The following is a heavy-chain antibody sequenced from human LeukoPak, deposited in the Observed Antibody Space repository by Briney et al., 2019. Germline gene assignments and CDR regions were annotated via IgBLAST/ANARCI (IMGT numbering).Heavy chain of an antibody. J-gene: IGHJ4*02. D-gene: IGHD1-26*01. V-gene: IGHV3-30*04. Sequence: GGSLRLSCAASGFTFSSYAMHWVRRAPGKGLEWVAVISYDGSNKYYADSVKGGFTISRDNSKNTLYLQMNSLRAEDTAVYYCARDPREGIYYFDYWGQGTLVTVSS. CDR3: ARDPREGIYYFDY. CDR2: ISYDGSNK. CDR1: GFTFSSYA.